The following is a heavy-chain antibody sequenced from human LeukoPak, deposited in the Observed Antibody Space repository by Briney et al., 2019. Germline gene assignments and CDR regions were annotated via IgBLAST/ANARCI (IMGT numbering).Heavy chain of an antibody. D-gene: IGHD6-13*01. V-gene: IGHV3-30*03. CDR1: GFTFSSYG. CDR3: AREGAAAGTGDY. CDR2: ISYDGSNK. Sequence: GGSLRLSCAASGFTFSSYGMHWVRQAPGKGLEWVAVISYDGSNKYYADSVKGRFTISRDNSKNTLYLQMNSLRAEDTAVYYCAREGAAAGTGDYWGQGTLVTVSS. J-gene: IGHJ4*02.